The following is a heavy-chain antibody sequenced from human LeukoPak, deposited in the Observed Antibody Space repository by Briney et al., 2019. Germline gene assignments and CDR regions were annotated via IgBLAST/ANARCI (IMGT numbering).Heavy chain of an antibody. CDR1: AFTFNTYA. J-gene: IGHJ5*02. Sequence: PGGSLRLSCAASAFTFNTYAMHWVRQAPGKGLVWVAIISYDGTIKYNADSVKGRFSVSRDNAKNSLYLQMNGLRVEDTAVYYCTRLQIAVAGPNWFDPWGQGTLVTVSS. CDR2: ISYDGTIK. V-gene: IGHV3-30-3*01. CDR3: TRLQIAVAGPNWFDP. D-gene: IGHD6-19*01.